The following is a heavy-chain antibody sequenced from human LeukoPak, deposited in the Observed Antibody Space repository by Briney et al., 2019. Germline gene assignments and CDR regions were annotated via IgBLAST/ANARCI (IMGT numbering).Heavy chain of an antibody. CDR1: GFAFKALG. V-gene: IGHV3-20*04. D-gene: IGHD3-16*01. CDR2: VNWNGDNT. J-gene: IGHJ4*02. Sequence: GGSLRLSCAASGFAFKALGMTWVRQAPGQGLEWVSGVNWNGDNTGYADSVKGRFTISRDNAKHSLNLRVSCLRAEDTAFYYCARDWAGGSENYSDYWGQGTLVTVSS. CDR3: ARDWAGGSENYSDY.